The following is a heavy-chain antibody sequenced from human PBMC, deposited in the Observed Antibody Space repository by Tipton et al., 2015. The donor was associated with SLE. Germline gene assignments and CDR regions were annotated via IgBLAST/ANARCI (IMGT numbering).Heavy chain of an antibody. CDR2: IYSGGSA. CDR3: ARAELGIGAFDI. D-gene: IGHD1-14*01. J-gene: IGHJ3*02. CDR1: GFTVSSNY. V-gene: IGHV3-53*01. Sequence: SLRLSCAASGFTVSSNYMNWVRQAPGKGLEWVSIIYSGGSAYYADSVKGRFTSSRDNSKNTLYLQMNTLRAEDTAVYYCARAELGIGAFDIWGQGTTVTVSS.